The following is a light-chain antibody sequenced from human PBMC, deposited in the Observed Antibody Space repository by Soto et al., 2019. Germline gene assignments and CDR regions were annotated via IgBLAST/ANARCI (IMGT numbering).Light chain of an antibody. CDR1: QSIRSF. V-gene: IGKV1-39*01. Sequence: DIQMTQSPSSLSASIGDRVTITCRASQSIRSFLSWYQQTPGKAPKLLIYDASSLQGGVPSRFSGSGSGTDFTLTISSLQPEDFATYYCEHTFNTPRTFGQGTRLEIK. CDR3: EHTFNTPRT. CDR2: DAS. J-gene: IGKJ5*01.